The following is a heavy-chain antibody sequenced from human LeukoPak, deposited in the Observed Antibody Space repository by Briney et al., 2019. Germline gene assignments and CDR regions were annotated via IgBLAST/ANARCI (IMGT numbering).Heavy chain of an antibody. CDR2: INHSGST. V-gene: IGHV4-34*01. CDR3: ARVQGFFDY. Sequence: SETLSLTCTVSGGSISSYYWSWIRQPPGKGLEWIGEINHSGSTNYNPSLKSRVTISVDTSKNQFSLKLSSVTAADTAVYYCARVQGFFDYWGQGTLVTVSS. J-gene: IGHJ4*02. CDR1: GGSISSYY.